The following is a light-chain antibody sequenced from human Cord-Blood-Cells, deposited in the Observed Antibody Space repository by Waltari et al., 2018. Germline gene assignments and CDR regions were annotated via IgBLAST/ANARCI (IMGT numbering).Light chain of an antibody. V-gene: IGLV1-40*01. CDR3: QSYDSSLSGWV. Sequence: QSVLTQPPSVSGAPGQRVPISCTGSSSNIGAGYDVHWYQQLPGKAPKLLIYGNSNRPSGVPDRFSGSKSGTSASLAITGLQAEDEADYYCQSYDSSLSGWVFGGGTKLTVL. J-gene: IGLJ3*02. CDR1: SSNIGAGYD. CDR2: GNS.